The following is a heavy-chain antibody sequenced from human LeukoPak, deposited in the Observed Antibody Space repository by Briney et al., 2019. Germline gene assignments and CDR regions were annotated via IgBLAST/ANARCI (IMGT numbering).Heavy chain of an antibody. CDR2: IYHSGST. V-gene: IGHV4-39*07. J-gene: IGHJ5*02. Sequence: SETLSLICTVSGGSISSSSYYWVWTRQPPGKGLEWIGHIYHSGSTSYNPSLKSRVTISVDRSKNQFSLKLSSVTAADTGVYYCARGEGPWGLGTLVTVSS. CDR1: GGSISSSSYY. CDR3: ARGEGP.